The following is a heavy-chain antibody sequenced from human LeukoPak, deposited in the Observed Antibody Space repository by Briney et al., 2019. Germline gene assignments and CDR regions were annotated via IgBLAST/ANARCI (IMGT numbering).Heavy chain of an antibody. D-gene: IGHD1-14*01. V-gene: IGHV4-59*08. J-gene: IGHJ5*02. CDR1: GGSISSYY. CDR2: IYYGST. CDR3: ARQESGTWFDP. Sequence: SETLSLTCNVSGGSISSYYWSWIRQPPGKGLEWIGYIYYGSTNYNPSLKSRVTISVDTSKNQFSLKLSSVTAADTAVYYCARQESGTWFDPWGLGTLVTVSS.